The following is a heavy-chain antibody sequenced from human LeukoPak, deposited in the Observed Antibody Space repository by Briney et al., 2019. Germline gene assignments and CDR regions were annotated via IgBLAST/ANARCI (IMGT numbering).Heavy chain of an antibody. CDR2: IYPGDSDT. J-gene: IGHJ3*02. D-gene: IGHD3-9*01. Sequence: GESLKISCKGSGYSFTSYWIGWVRQMPGKGLEWMGIIYPGDSDTRYSPSFQGQVTISADKSISTAYLQWSSLKASDTAMYYCASRRYFDWLSLHAFDIWGQGTMVTVSS. CDR3: ASRRYFDWLSLHAFDI. CDR1: GYSFTSYW. V-gene: IGHV5-51*01.